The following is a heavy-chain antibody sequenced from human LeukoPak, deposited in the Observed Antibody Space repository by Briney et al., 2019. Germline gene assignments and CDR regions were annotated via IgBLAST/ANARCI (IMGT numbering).Heavy chain of an antibody. V-gene: IGHV3-30-3*01. D-gene: IGHD3-10*01. J-gene: IGHJ4*02. CDR2: ISFDGNNH. Sequence: GGSLRLSCEASGFTFSAYTMHWIRQTPGKGQAPGKQLEWLAVISFDGNNHYYTHSVQGRFTISRDNSRNTLYLQMNSLTSDDTAVYYCARDHERWFGDLLFDYWGQGILVTVSS. CDR1: GFTFSAYT. CDR3: ARDHERWFGDLLFDY.